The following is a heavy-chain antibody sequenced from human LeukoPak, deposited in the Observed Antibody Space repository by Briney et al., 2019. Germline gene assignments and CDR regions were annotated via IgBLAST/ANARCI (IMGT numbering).Heavy chain of an antibody. D-gene: IGHD3-10*01. V-gene: IGHV1-2*02. J-gene: IGHJ6*03. CDR2: INPNSGGT. Sequence: GASVKVSCKASGYTFTGDYMHWVRQAPGQGLEWMGWINPNSGGTNYAQKFQGRVTMTRDTSISTAYMELSRLRSDDTAVYYCATGFGDQEIYYYYMDVWGKGTTVTISS. CDR3: ATGFGDQEIYYYYMDV. CDR1: GYTFTGDY.